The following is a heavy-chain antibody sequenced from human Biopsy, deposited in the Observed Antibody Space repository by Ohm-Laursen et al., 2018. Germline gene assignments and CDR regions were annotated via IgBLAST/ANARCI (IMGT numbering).Heavy chain of an antibody. D-gene: IGHD6-19*01. J-gene: IGHJ4*02. CDR3: ARGMRSSGWPYFDS. V-gene: IGHV4-61*01. Sequence: SGTLSLTCTVSGDSVSSGSFYWTWIRQPPGQGLEYIGYIYDRGSTANYNPSLESRVTMSVDMPKHQFSLKLSSVTAADTAIYYCARGMRSSGWPYFDSWGQGTLVTVSS. CDR2: IYDRGSTA. CDR1: GDSVSSGSFY.